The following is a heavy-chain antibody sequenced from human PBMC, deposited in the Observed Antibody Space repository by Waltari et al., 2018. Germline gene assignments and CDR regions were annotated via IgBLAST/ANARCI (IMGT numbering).Heavy chain of an antibody. CDR2: ISFDGKKI. CDR3: AKDGDYSLTEYDAFDV. D-gene: IGHD4-17*01. V-gene: IGHV3-30*02. J-gene: IGHJ3*01. CDR1: GFIFSSQG. Sequence: VQLLESGGGVVQPGGSLRLSCAASGFIFSSQGMPWVRQIPGKGLEWVGFISFDGKKIFDADSVRGRFSISRDNSDNMVFLQMNSLRPEDSGVYYCAKDGDYSLTEYDAFDVWGQGTVVTVSP.